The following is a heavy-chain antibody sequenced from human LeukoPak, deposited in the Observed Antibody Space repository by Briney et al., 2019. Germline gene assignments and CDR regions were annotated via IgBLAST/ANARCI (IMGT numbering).Heavy chain of an antibody. CDR2: INHSGST. CDR3: ASKRYSSGWYHDAFDI. CDR1: GGSFSGYY. J-gene: IGHJ3*02. V-gene: IGHV4-34*01. Sequence: SETLSLTCAVYGGSFSGYYWSWIRQPPGKGLEWIGEINHSGSTNYNPSLKSRVTISVDTSKNQFSLKLSSVTAADTAVYYCASKRYSSGWYHDAFDIWGQGTMVTVSS. D-gene: IGHD6-19*01.